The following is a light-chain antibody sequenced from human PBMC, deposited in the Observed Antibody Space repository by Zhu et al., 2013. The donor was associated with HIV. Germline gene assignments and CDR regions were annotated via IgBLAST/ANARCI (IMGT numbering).Light chain of an antibody. CDR3: QKYNSALALT. Sequence: DIRMTQSPSSLSASVGDRVTITCRASQSISSYLNWYQQKAGKAPKFLISAASSLQSGVPSRFSGSGSGTDFTLTISNLQPEDVATYYCQKYNSALALTFGGGTRVEIK. CDR2: AAS. CDR1: QSISSY. V-gene: IGKV1-39*01. J-gene: IGKJ4*01.